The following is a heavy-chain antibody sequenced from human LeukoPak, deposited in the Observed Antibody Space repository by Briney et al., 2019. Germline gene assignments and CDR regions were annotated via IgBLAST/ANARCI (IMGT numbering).Heavy chain of an antibody. CDR1: GGSISSSSYY. J-gene: IGHJ4*02. CDR2: IYYSGST. CDR3: ASRRRAPL. Sequence: PSETLSLTCTVSGGSISSSSYYWGWIRQPPGKGLEWIGSIYYSGSTYYNPSLKSRVTISVDTSKNQFSLKLSSVTAADTAVYYCASRRRAPLWGQGTLVTVSS. V-gene: IGHV4-39*07.